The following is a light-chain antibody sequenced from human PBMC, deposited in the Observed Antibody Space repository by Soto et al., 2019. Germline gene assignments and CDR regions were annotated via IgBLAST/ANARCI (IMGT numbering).Light chain of an antibody. CDR1: QSVDIN. V-gene: IGKV3-15*01. CDR2: GAS. J-gene: IGKJ1*01. CDR3: QQYRGWPRT. Sequence: IVVTQSPTNPALSPGERATPPCRAIQSVDINLAWYQQKPGQAPRLLIYGASTRATDMSGTFSGRGSGTEFTLTINNLRPEDFAVYYCQQYRGWPRTFGQGTKVDI.